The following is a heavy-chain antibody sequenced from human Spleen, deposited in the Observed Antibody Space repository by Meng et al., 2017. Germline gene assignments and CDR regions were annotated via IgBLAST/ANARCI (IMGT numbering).Heavy chain of an antibody. Sequence: GSLRLSCVVSGGSFSDYYWSWIRQPPGKGLEWIGEINHSGSTNYNPSLESRATISVETSQNNLSLKLNSVTAADSAVYYFARQEGVTISYGMDVWGQGTTVTVSS. CDR3: ARQEGVTISYGMDV. CDR1: GGSFSDYY. CDR2: INHSGST. D-gene: IGHD4-17*01. J-gene: IGHJ6*02. V-gene: IGHV4-34*01.